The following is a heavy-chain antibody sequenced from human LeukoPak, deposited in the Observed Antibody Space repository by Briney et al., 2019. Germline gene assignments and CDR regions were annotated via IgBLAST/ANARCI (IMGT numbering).Heavy chain of an antibody. CDR1: GYTLTSYG. CDR3: ARVALYRPLPTEGYYYYYMDV. Sequence: AXVKVSCKASGYTLTSYGISWVRQAPGQGGEGMGWISAYNGNTNYAQKLQGRVTMTTDTNTRTAYMEMRRQRAEDTGVYYCARVALYRPLPTEGYYYYYMDVWGKGTTVTVSS. J-gene: IGHJ6*03. CDR2: ISAYNGNT. V-gene: IGHV1-18*01. D-gene: IGHD2-2*01.